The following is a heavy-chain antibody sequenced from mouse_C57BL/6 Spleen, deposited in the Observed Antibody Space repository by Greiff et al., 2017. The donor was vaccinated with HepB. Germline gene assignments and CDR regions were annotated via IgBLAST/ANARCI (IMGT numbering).Heavy chain of an antibody. CDR1: GYAFSSSW. V-gene: IGHV1-82*01. Sequence: VQLQQSGPELVKPGASVKISCKASGYAFSSSWMNWVKQRPGKGLEWIGRIYPGDGDTNYNGKFKGKATLTADKSSSTAYMQLSSLTSEDSAVYFCAREDWDGVDYWGQGTTLTVSS. J-gene: IGHJ2*01. CDR3: AREDWDGVDY. CDR2: IYPGDGDT. D-gene: IGHD4-1*01.